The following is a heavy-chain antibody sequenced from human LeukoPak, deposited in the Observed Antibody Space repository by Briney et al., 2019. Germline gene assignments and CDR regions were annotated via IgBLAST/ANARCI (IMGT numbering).Heavy chain of an antibody. D-gene: IGHD3-3*01. V-gene: IGHV3-74*01. CDR3: ASSPLYYDFWSGSHYYFDY. J-gene: IGHJ4*02. CDR1: GFTFSSYW. CDR2: INSDGSST. Sequence: GGSLRLSCAASGFTFSSYWMHWVRQAPGKGLVWVSRINSDGSSTSYADSVKGRFTISRDNAKNTLYLQMNSLRAEDTAVYYCASSPLYYDFWSGSHYYFDYWGQGTLVTVSS.